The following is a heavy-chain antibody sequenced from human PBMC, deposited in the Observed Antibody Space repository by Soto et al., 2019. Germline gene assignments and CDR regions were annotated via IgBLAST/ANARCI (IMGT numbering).Heavy chain of an antibody. V-gene: IGHV4-34*01. CDR3: ASRYSRWQTSNPNY. CDR2: INHSGST. J-gene: IGHJ4*02. CDR1: GGSFSGYY. Sequence: SESLSLTCAVYGGSFSGYYWSWIRQPPGKGLEWIGEINHSGSTNYNPSLKSRVTISVDTSKNQFSLKLSSVTAADTAVYYCASRYSRWQTSNPNYWGQGTLVTVSS. D-gene: IGHD1-1*01.